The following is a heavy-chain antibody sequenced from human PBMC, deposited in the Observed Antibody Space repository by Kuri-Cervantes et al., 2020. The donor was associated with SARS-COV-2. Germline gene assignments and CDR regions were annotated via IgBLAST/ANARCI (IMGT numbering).Heavy chain of an antibody. CDR1: GFTFSSYAM. CDR2: IYHSGST. D-gene: IGHD3-3*01. Sequence: GSLRLSCAASGFTFSSYAMSWVRQPPGKGLEWIGEIYHSGSTNYNPSLKSRVTISVDKSKNQFSLKLSSVTAADTAVYYCASLSTYYDFWSGYFDYWGQGTLVTVSS. V-gene: IGHV4-4*02. CDR3: ASLSTYYDFWSGYFDY. J-gene: IGHJ4*02.